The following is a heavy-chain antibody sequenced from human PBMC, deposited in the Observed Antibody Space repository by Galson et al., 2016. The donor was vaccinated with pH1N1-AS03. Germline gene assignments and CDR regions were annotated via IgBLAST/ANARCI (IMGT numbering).Heavy chain of an antibody. D-gene: IGHD7-27*01. Sequence: SVKVSCKASGYTFTNYAVHWVRQAPGQRLEWMGWINADNTDTKYSQKFQDRVTITRDTFATTAYMELSSLRSEDTAVYYCARHEVTGDWRDAFDIWGQGTMVTVSS. CDR3: ARHEVTGDWRDAFDI. J-gene: IGHJ3*02. V-gene: IGHV1-3*01. CDR2: INADNTDT. CDR1: GYTFTNYA.